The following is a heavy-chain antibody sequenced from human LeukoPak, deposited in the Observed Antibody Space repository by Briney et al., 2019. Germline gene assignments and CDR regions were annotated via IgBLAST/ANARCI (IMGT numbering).Heavy chain of an antibody. Sequence: SETLSLTCAVYGGSFSGYYWSWTRQPPGKGLEWIGEINHSGSTNYNPSLKSRVTISVDTSKNQFSLKLSSVTAADTAVYYCARGVSSTSVEDAFDIWGQGTMVTVSS. V-gene: IGHV4-34*01. J-gene: IGHJ3*02. D-gene: IGHD2-2*01. CDR2: INHSGST. CDR1: GGSFSGYY. CDR3: ARGVSSTSVEDAFDI.